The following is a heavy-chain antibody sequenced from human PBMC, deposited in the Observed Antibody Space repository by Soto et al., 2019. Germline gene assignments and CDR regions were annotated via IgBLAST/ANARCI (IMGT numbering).Heavy chain of an antibody. J-gene: IGHJ4*02. D-gene: IGHD3-10*01. CDR3: AKDQGLLSESD. CDR2: ISAGGGTT. V-gene: IGHV3-23*01. CDR1: GFSFSSYA. Sequence: EVQLLESGGGLVQPGGSLRLSCAASGFSFSSYAMSWVRQAPGKGLEWVSSISAGGGTTYYADSVKGRFTISRDNSKNTLYLQMNSLRAEDTAVYYCAKDQGLLSESDWGQGTLVTVSS.